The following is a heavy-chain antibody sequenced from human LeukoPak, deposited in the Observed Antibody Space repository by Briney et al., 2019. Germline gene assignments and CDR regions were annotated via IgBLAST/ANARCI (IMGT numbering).Heavy chain of an antibody. J-gene: IGHJ6*03. CDR3: ARDHELYCSGGSCSRMDV. V-gene: IGHV3-21*01. CDR1: GFTFSSYG. Sequence: GGSLRLSCAASGFTFSSYGMSWVRQAPGKGLEWVSSISGSSSYIYYADSMKGRLTISRDNARNSLYLQMNSLRAEDTAVYYCARDHELYCSGGSCSRMDVWGKGTTVTISS. D-gene: IGHD2-15*01. CDR2: ISGSSSYI.